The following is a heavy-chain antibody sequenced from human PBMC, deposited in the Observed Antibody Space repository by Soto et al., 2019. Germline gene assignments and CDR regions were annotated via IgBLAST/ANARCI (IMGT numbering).Heavy chain of an antibody. V-gene: IGHV3-48*03. CDR3: AGRSSYYYYYYSDV. J-gene: IGHJ6*03. D-gene: IGHD6-13*01. CDR1: GFTFSSYY. Sequence: GGSLRLSCAASGFTFSSYYMNWVRQAPGKGLEWVSYISSSGSTIYYADSEKGRFTISRDNAKNSLYLQMNSLRAEATDVYECAGRSSYYYYYYSDVWGKGTTVTVSS. CDR2: ISSSGSTI.